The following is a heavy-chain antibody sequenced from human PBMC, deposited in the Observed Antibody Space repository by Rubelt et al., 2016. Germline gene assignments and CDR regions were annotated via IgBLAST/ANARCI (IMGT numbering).Heavy chain of an antibody. J-gene: IGHJ5*02. CDR2: IRGCGGST. CDR1: GFTFSTYA. V-gene: IGHV3-23*01. CDR3: APDPDSSGWYPNWFDP. Sequence: EVQLLESGGGLVQPGGSLRLSCAASGFTFSTYAMSWVRQAPGKGLEWVSVIRGCGGSTYYADSVKGRVTISRDNAKNTLYLQMNSLRDEDTAVYYCAPDPDSSGWYPNWFDPWGQGTLVTVSP. D-gene: IGHD6-19*01.